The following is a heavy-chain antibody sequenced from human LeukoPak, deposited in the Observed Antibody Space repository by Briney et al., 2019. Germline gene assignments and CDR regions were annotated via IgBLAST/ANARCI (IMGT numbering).Heavy chain of an antibody. Sequence: SETLSLTCTVSGGSIRGYYWSWIRQPPGKGLEWIGYIYYSGSTNYNPSLKSRVTISVDTSKNQFSLKLSSVTAADTAVYYCARGVIQLSTDAFDIWGQGTMVTVSS. CDR2: IYYSGST. CDR3: ARGVIQLSTDAFDI. J-gene: IGHJ3*02. V-gene: IGHV4-59*01. D-gene: IGHD5-18*01. CDR1: GGSIRGYY.